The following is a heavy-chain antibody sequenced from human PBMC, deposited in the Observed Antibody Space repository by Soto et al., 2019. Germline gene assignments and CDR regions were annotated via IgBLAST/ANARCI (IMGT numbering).Heavy chain of an antibody. D-gene: IGHD3-10*01. V-gene: IGHV3-74*01. Sequence: DVQLVESGGGLVQPGGSARLSCAASGFVFEMYWMHWVRQAPGQGLGWVSRISDDGTTIHYADSVKGRFTISRDNAQNTLFLEMTALRDEDTAVYYCVRGPRPSSIGTGAFWGQGSPVTVSS. CDR3: VRGPRPSSIGTGAF. CDR2: ISDDGTTI. CDR1: GFVFEMYW. J-gene: IGHJ4*02.